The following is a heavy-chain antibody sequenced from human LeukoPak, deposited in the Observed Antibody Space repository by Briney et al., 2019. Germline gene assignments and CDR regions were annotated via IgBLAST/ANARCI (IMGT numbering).Heavy chain of an antibody. J-gene: IGHJ3*02. D-gene: IGHD2-2*01. V-gene: IGHV3-21*01. Sequence: GGALRLSCSASGLSFSTYTMEWVRQAPGKGLEGGSSISSSSSYIYYAVPGKGRFTSPKDNAKNSLYLQMHSLRAEDTAVYYCARETYCISTSCQKGNAFDIWGQGTIVTVSS. CDR3: ARETYCISTSCQKGNAFDI. CDR2: ISSSSSYI. CDR1: GLSFSTYT.